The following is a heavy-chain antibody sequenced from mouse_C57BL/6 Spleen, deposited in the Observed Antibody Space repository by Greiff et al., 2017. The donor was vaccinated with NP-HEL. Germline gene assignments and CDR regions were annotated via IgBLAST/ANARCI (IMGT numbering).Heavy chain of an antibody. D-gene: IGHD2-4*01. CDR1: GYTFTSYW. CDR3: ARYDYDQNFDY. J-gene: IGHJ2*01. CDR2: IHPNSGST. V-gene: IGHV1-64*01. Sequence: QVHVKQSGAELVKPGASVKLSCKASGYTFTSYWMHWVKQRPGQGLEWIGMIHPNSGSTNYNEKFKSKATLTVDKSSSTAYMQLSSLTSEDSAVDYGARYDYDQNFDYWGQGTTLTVSS.